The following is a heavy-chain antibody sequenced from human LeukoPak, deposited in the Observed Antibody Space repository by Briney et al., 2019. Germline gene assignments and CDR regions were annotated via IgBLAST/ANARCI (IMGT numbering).Heavy chain of an antibody. J-gene: IGHJ5*02. V-gene: IGHV3-23*01. D-gene: IGHD1-26*01. CDR3: AKGMSGSSPYNWFDP. Sequence: GGSLRLSCAASGFTFSSYSMNWVRQAPGKGLEWVSVIGGSGVNTYYADSVKGRFTISRDNSKNTLFLQMNSLRAEDTAVYYCAKGMSGSSPYNWFDPWGQGTLVTVSS. CDR2: IGGSGVNT. CDR1: GFTFSSYS.